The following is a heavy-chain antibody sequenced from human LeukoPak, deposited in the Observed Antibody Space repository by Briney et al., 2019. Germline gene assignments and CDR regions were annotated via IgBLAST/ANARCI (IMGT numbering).Heavy chain of an antibody. Sequence: GASVKVSCKASGGTFSSYAISWVRQAPGQGLEWMGGIIPIFGTANYAQKFQGRVTITTDESTSTAYMELSSLRSEDTAVYYCARSDALLWFGELSNWGQGTLDTVSS. J-gene: IGHJ4*02. CDR1: GGTFSSYA. CDR2: IIPIFGTA. D-gene: IGHD3-10*01. CDR3: ARSDALLWFGELSN. V-gene: IGHV1-69*05.